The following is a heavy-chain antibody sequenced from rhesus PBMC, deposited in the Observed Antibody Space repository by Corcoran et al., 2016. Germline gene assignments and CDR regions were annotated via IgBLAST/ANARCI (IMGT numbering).Heavy chain of an antibody. D-gene: IGHD6S26*01. J-gene: IGHJ1*01. Sequence: QLQLQESGPGLVKPSETLSLTCAVSGGSISSNSWSWIRQPPGKGLKWIGRISGSGGSTDYNPSLKSRVNISTDTSKNQFSLKLSSVTAADTTVYYCARDSSGWSYEYFECWGQGALVTVSS. CDR1: GGSISSNS. V-gene: IGHV4-173*01. CDR2: ISGSGGST. CDR3: ARDSSGWSYEYFEC.